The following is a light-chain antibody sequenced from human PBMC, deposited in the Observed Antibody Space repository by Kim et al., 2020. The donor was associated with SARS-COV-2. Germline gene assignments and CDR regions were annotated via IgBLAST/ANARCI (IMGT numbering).Light chain of an antibody. J-gene: IGKJ2*01. CDR1: QGIRND. V-gene: IGKV1-6*01. Sequence: ASQMTQSPSSLSASVGDRVTITCRASQGIRNDLGWYQQKPGKAPKLLIYAASSLQSGVPSRFSGSGSGTDFTLTISSLQPEAFATYYCLQDYNYPYTFGQGTKLEI. CDR2: AAS. CDR3: LQDYNYPYT.